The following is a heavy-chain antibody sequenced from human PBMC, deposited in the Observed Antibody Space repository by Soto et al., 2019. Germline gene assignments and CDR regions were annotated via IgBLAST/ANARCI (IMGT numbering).Heavy chain of an antibody. D-gene: IGHD2-15*01. CDR1: GGSFSGYY. CDR3: ARGSRMRIPAASGRDYYYHGLDV. J-gene: IGHJ6*02. CDR2: INHRGSI. V-gene: IGHV4-34*01. Sequence: QVQLQQWGAGLLKLSETLSLNCAVYGGSFSGYYWSWIRQPPGKGLEWIGEINHRGSINYNPSLKIRVTMSVDTSKNHHSMKLNSLTAADTAVFYCARGSRMRIPAASGRDYYYHGLDVWGQGTAVTVSS.